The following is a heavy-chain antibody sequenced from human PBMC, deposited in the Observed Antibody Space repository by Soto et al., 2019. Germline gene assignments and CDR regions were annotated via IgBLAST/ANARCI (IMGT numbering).Heavy chain of an antibody. J-gene: IGHJ6*02. CDR1: GFTFNTYP. CDR3: ARYWNSPVSVRFYGMDV. Sequence: PGGSLRLSCATSGFTFNTYPMTWVRQAPGKGLEWVSSISSTAGRTSSYADSVKGRFAISRDFSDNTVYLQMNSLRAEDTAVYYCARYWNSPVSVRFYGMDVWGQGTTVTVSS. D-gene: IGHD1-7*01. CDR2: ISSTAGRTS. V-gene: IGHV3-23*01.